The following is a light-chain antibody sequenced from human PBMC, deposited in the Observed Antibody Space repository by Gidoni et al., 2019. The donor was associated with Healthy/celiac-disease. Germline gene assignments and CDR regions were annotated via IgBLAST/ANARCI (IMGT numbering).Light chain of an antibody. CDR1: QSVLYSSNNKNY. Sequence: DIVMTQSPDSLAVSLGERATINCKSSQSVLYSSNNKNYLAWYQQKPGQPPKLLIYWASTRESGFPDRFSGSGSGTDFTLTISSLQAEDVAVYYCQQYYSTPPAFGQGTKVKIK. CDR2: WAS. CDR3: QQYYSTPPA. V-gene: IGKV4-1*01. J-gene: IGKJ1*01.